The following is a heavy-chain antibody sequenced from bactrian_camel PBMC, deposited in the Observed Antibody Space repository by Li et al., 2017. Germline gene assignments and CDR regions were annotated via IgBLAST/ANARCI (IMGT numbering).Heavy chain of an antibody. J-gene: IGHJ4*01. Sequence: DVQLVESGGGSVQAGGSLRLSCAASGYAASSLYTAWFRQAPGNEREGVAYIAINGGTDYTYSVKGRFSVSQDEARRVMTLQMTRLKPEDTSRYSCAADRLGLCTAVEWDQVNYDFWGRGTQVTVSS. CDR2: IAINGGT. CDR1: GYAASSLY. CDR3: AADRLGLCTAVEWDQVNYDF. D-gene: IGHD6*01. V-gene: IGHV3S10*01.